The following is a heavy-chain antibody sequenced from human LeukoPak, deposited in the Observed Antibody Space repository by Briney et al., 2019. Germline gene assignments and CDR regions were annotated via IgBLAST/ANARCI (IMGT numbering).Heavy chain of an antibody. D-gene: IGHD6-19*01. Sequence: PGGSLRLSCAASGFSFTTSGMSWVRQAPGKGLEWVSYISDSGRTVYNADSVKGRFTISRDSAKNSLYLRMDSLRAEDTAVYYCVRDHSGWSLDPWGQGTLVTVSS. CDR3: VRDHSGWSLDP. V-gene: IGHV3-48*04. CDR2: ISDSGRTV. CDR1: GFSFTTSG. J-gene: IGHJ5*02.